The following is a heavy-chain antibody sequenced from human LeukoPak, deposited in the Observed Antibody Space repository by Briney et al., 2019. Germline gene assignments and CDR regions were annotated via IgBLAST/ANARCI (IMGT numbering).Heavy chain of an antibody. CDR3: AKDYCSSTSCSYFDY. D-gene: IGHD2-2*01. CDR2: IKEDGSEK. V-gene: IGHV3-7*01. CDR1: GFTFSSQW. Sequence: GGSLRLSCAASGFTFSSQWMSWVRQAPGKGLEWVGNIKEDGSEKNYVDSVKGRFTISRDNSKNTLYLQMNSLRAEDTAVYYCAKDYCSSTSCSYFDYWGQGTLVTVSS. J-gene: IGHJ4*02.